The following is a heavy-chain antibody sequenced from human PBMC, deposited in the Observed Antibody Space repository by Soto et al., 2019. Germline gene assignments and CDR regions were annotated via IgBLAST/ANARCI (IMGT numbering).Heavy chain of an antibody. Sequence: PSETLSLTCTVSGGSISSSSYYWGWIRQPPGKGLEWIGNIYYSGSTYYNPSLKSRVTISVDTSKNQFSLKLSSVTAADTAVYYCARRVRDRMGGTPDSWGQGTLVTVSS. D-gene: IGHD3-10*01. CDR1: GGSISSSSYY. J-gene: IGHJ4*02. CDR2: IYYSGST. CDR3: ARRVRDRMGGTPDS. V-gene: IGHV4-39*01.